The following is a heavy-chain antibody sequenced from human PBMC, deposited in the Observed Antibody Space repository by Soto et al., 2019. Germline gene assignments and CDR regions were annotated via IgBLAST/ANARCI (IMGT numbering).Heavy chain of an antibody. J-gene: IGHJ3*02. CDR2: ISWNSGSI. Sequence: GGSLRLSCAASGFTFDDYAMHWVRQAPGKGLEWVSGISWNSGSIGYADSVKGRFTISRDNAKNSLYLQMNSLRAEDTALYYCAKDISSGGQLSLSAFDIWGQGTMVTVSS. V-gene: IGHV3-9*01. D-gene: IGHD3-16*02. CDR3: AKDISSGGQLSLSAFDI. CDR1: GFTFDDYA.